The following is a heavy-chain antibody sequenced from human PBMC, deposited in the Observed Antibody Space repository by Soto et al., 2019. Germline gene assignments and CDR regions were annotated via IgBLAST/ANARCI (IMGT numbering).Heavy chain of an antibody. D-gene: IGHD3-3*01. CDR2: IIPIFGTA. Sequence: SEKVSCKASGYTFTSYGISWVRQAPGQGLEWMGGIIPIFGTANYAQKFQGRVTITADESTSTAYMELSSLRSEDTAVYYCAREGLITIFGVVSHYYYGKYVWGQGTTDTGSS. CDR1: GYTFTSYG. CDR3: AREGLITIFGVVSHYYYGKYV. V-gene: IGHV1-69*13. J-gene: IGHJ6*02.